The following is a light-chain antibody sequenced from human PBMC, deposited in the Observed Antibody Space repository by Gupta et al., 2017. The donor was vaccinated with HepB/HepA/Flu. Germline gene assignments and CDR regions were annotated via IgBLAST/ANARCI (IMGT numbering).Light chain of an antibody. V-gene: IGKV3-15*01. CDR2: DAF. J-gene: IGKJ4*01. CDR1: ESIGTN. CDR3: QQYKRPLT. Sequence: EIVMTQSQATLSVSPRTRVTLSCRASESIGTNLAWYQQKPGQSPRLLVYDAFTTASGVPARFRGSGSETEFTLTISGLQSEDFAFYYCQQYKRPLTFGGGTKVEIK.